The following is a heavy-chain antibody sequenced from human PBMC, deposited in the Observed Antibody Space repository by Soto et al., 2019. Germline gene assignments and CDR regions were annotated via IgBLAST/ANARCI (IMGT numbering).Heavy chain of an antibody. D-gene: IGHD6-19*01. CDR2: IIPIFGTA. CDR1: GGTFSSYA. J-gene: IGHJ6*02. CDR3: ARTPGIAVAGTLPLPYGMDV. V-gene: IGHV1-69*13. Sequence: GASVKVSCKASGGTFSSYAISWVRQAPGQGLEWMGGIIPIFGTANYAQKFQGRVTITADESTSTAYMELSSLRSEDTAVYYCARTPGIAVAGTLPLPYGMDVWGPGTTVTGSS.